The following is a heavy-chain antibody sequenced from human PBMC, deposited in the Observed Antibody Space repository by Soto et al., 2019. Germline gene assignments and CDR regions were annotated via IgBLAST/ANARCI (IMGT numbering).Heavy chain of an antibody. D-gene: IGHD3-3*01. CDR1: GFTFSTYA. J-gene: IGHJ6*03. CDR3: AKDNLEGSLSGGSYYYMDV. V-gene: IGHV3-23*01. CDR2: ISGSGFAT. Sequence: EVQLLESGGGLVQPGGSLRLSCAASGFTFSTYAMSWVRQAPGKGLEWVSTISGSGFATYYADSVKGRFTISRDNSKNLLYLQINSLRAEDTAVYYCAKDNLEGSLSGGSYYYMDVWGKGTTVTVSS.